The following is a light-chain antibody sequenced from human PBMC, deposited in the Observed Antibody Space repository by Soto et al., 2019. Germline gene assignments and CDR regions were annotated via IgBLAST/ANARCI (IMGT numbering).Light chain of an antibody. CDR2: KAS. CDR1: QSISSW. V-gene: IGKV1-5*03. J-gene: IGKJ2*01. Sequence: DIQMTQSPSTLSASVGDRVTITCRASQSISSWLAWYQQKPGKAPKLLIYKASSLKSGVPSRFSGSGSGTEFTITISSLQPDDFATYYCQQYNSYAYTFGQGTKLEIK. CDR3: QQYNSYAYT.